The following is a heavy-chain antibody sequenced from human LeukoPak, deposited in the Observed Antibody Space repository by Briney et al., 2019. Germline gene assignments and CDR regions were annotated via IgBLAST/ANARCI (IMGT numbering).Heavy chain of an antibody. CDR2: IFNSGSS. Sequence: PSETLSLTCTVSGGSISSSSYYWGWFRQPPGKGLEWIGSIFNSGSSYYNPSLKSRVTKSVDTSKNQFSLKLSSVTAADTAVYYCARVRRYYDFWSGYYTGRGCYFDYWGQGTLVTVSS. D-gene: IGHD3-3*01. CDR3: ARVRRYYDFWSGYYTGRGCYFDY. J-gene: IGHJ4*02. CDR1: GGSISSSSYY. V-gene: IGHV4-39*07.